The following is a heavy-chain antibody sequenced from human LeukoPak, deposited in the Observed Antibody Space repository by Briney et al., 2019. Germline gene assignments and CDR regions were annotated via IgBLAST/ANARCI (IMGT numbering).Heavy chain of an antibody. CDR2: IYYSGST. V-gene: IGHV4-30-4*02. D-gene: IGHD3-22*01. Sequence: KTSETLSLTCTVSGGSISSGDYYWSWIRQPPGKGLEWIGYIYYSGSTYYNPSLKSRVTISVDTSKNQFSLKLSSVTAADTAVYYCARSRITMMGAFDIWGQGTMVTVSS. CDR3: ARSRITMMGAFDI. J-gene: IGHJ3*02. CDR1: GGSISSGDYY.